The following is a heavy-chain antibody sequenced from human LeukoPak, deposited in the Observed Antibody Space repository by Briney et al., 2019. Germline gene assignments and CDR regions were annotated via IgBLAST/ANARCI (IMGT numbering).Heavy chain of an antibody. CDR2: VKQDGGEK. J-gene: IGHJ6*03. V-gene: IGHV3-7*01. D-gene: IGHD5-12*01. CDR1: GFTFSNYY. CDR3: VREVRGYDYYYYYYTDV. Sequence: PGGSLRLSCVASGFTFSNYYIAWVRQAPGKGLEWVASVKQDGGEKHYVDSVKGRFTISRDNAKNSLSLQMNSLRAEDTAVYYCVREVRGYDYYYYYYTDVWGKGTTVTLSS.